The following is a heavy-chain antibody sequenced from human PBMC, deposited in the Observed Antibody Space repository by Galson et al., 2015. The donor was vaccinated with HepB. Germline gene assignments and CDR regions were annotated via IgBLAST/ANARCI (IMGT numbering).Heavy chain of an antibody. V-gene: IGHV5-10-1*01. Sequence: SGAEVKKPGESLRISCKGSGYSFTSYWISWVRQMPGKGLEWMGRIDPSDSYTNYSPSFQGHVTISADKSISTAYLQWSSLKASDTAMYYCAREGVLRYFDWLLSDNWFDPWGQGTLVTVSS. D-gene: IGHD3-9*01. J-gene: IGHJ5*02. CDR3: AREGVLRYFDWLLSDNWFDP. CDR2: IDPSDSYT. CDR1: GYSFTSYW.